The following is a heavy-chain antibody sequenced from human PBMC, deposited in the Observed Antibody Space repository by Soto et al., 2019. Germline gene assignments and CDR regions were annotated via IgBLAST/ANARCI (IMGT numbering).Heavy chain of an antibody. V-gene: IGHV1-2*04. D-gene: IGHD6-6*01. CDR2: INPNSGGT. CDR3: ARDFEAAARPGYYYYGMDV. J-gene: IGHJ6*01. CDR1: GYTFTGYY. Sequence: ASVKVSCKASGYTFTGYYMHWVRQAPGQGLEWMGWINPNSGGTTYAQKFQGWVTMTRDTSISTAYMELSRLRSDDTAVYYCARDFEAAARPGYYYYGMDVWGQGPTVTFSS.